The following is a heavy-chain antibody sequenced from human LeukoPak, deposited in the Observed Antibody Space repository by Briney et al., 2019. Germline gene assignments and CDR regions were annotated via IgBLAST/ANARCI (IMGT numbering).Heavy chain of an antibody. CDR2: IRSKANSYAT. J-gene: IGHJ5*02. CDR1: GFTFSGSA. Sequence: GGSLRLSCAASGFTFSGSAMHWVRQASGKGLEWVGRIRSKANSYATAYAASVKGRFTISRDDSKNTAYLQMNSLKTEDTAVYYCTRHKDSPNHMGMGNWFDPWGQGTLVTVSS. CDR3: TRHKDSPNHMGMGNWFDP. D-gene: IGHD1-14*01. V-gene: IGHV3-73*01.